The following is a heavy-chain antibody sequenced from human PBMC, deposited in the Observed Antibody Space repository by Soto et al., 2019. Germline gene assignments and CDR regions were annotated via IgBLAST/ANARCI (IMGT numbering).Heavy chain of an antibody. J-gene: IGHJ3*01. CDR2: IGGRGISA. CDR3: VSKGPGSFDF. CDR1: AFIFINFA. D-gene: IGHD5-12*01. Sequence: VGFLRPSCAAAAFIFINFAMNWVRQVHGEGLEWDSGIGGRGISAYYADSVQGRFTISRDTSKNTLSLQMSGLTADDTAIYFCVSKGPGSFDFWGRGTMVTVSS. V-gene: IGHV3-23*01.